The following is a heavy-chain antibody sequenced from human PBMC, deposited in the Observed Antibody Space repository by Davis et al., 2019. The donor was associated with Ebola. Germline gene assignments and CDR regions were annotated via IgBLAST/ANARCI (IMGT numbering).Heavy chain of an antibody. CDR3: VRDYLFAFDS. CDR1: GFTSTSYS. J-gene: IGHJ4*02. D-gene: IGHD3-10*02. CDR2: INTRGDAR. V-gene: IGHV3-48*02. Sequence: GESLKISCATSGFTSTSYSLNWIRQPPGKGLEWIAHINTRGDARVYADSVRGRFTISRDAAANSLSLQMASLKHEDTAVYYCVRDYLFAFDSWGQGTPVTVSS.